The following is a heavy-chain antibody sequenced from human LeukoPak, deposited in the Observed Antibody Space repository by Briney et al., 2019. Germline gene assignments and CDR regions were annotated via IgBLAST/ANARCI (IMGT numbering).Heavy chain of an antibody. CDR2: INHSGSA. V-gene: IGHV4-34*01. CDR1: GGSFSGYY. CDR3: AKGLGCCSSTSCRNWFDP. D-gene: IGHD2-2*01. Sequence: KPSETLSLTCAVYGGSFSGYYWSWIRQPPGKGLEWIGEINHSGSANYNPSLKSRVTISVDTSKNQFSLKLSSVTAAVTAVYYCAKGLGCCSSTSCRNWFDPWGQGTLVTVSS. J-gene: IGHJ5*02.